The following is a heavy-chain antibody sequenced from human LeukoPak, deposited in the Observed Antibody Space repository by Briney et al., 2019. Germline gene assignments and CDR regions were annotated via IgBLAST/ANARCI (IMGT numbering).Heavy chain of an antibody. J-gene: IGHJ4*02. CDR2: ITSSGSTI. D-gene: IGHD3-22*01. CDR3: ARANYYDISGYDY. Sequence: PGGSLRLSCAASGFTFRSYEMNWVRQAPGKGLEWVSYITSSGSTIYYADSVKGRFTISRDNAMNSLYLQMNSLRAEDTAVYYCARANYYDISGYDYWGQGTLVTVSS. CDR1: GFTFRSYE. V-gene: IGHV3-48*03.